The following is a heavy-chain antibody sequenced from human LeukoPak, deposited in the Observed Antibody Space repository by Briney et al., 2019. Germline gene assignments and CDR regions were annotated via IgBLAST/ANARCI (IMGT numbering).Heavy chain of an antibody. J-gene: IGHJ4*02. CDR2: ISHSGST. D-gene: IGHD4-17*01. V-gene: IGHV4-34*01. Sequence: SETLSLTCAVYGGSFSGYYWSWIRQPPGKGLEWIGEISHSGSTNYNPSLKSRVTISVDTSKNQFSLKLSSVTAADTAVYYCARKNPSVTTDYWGQGTLVTVSS. CDR1: GGSFSGYY. CDR3: ARKNPSVTTDY.